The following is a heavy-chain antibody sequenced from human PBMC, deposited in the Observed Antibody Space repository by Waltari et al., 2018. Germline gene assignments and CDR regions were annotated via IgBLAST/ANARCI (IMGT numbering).Heavy chain of an antibody. V-gene: IGHV4-61*02. CDR1: GASISSADSY. CDR3: AREDLAVRKTGGFDY. CDR2: VSATGGA. Sequence: QVLLQESGPGLMPASQTLSLPCTVSGASISSADSYWSWIRRPAGKEMQWIGRVSATGGANYDPSLKRRATISVDSSKNQFSLSLTSVTAADTATYYCAREDLAVRKTGGFDYWGQGVLVSVSS. J-gene: IGHJ4*02. D-gene: IGHD6-19*01.